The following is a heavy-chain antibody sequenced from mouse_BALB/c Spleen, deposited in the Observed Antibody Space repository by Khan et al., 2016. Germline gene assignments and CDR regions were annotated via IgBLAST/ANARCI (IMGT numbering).Heavy chain of an antibody. Sequence: QVRLQQSGPGLVAPSQSLSITCTVSGFSLTSYGVTWVRQPPGKGLEWLGVIWGDGSTNYHSALISRLSISKDTSKSQVFLKLNSLQTDDTATYYCAKPGDGYFPAWFAYWGQGTLVAVSA. J-gene: IGHJ3*01. D-gene: IGHD2-3*01. CDR1: GFSLTSYG. CDR3: AKPGDGYFPAWFAY. CDR2: IWGDGST. V-gene: IGHV2-3*01.